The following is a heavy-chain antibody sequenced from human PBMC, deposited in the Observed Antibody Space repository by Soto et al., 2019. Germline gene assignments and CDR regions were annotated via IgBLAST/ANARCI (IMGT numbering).Heavy chain of an antibody. Sequence: QVHLQQWGAGLLKPSETLSLTCAVYGGSFSGYYWSWIRQPPGKGLEWIGEINHSGSTNFNPSLKRRVSISVDTSKKQCSLKLSSVTAADTAVYYCAAHLKTTVTAYWYFDLWGRGTLVTVSS. CDR2: INHSGST. CDR3: AAHLKTTVTAYWYFDL. V-gene: IGHV4-34*01. J-gene: IGHJ2*01. D-gene: IGHD4-17*01. CDR1: GGSFSGYY.